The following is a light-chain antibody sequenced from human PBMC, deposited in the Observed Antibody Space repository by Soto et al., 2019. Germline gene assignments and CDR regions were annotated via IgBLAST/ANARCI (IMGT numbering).Light chain of an antibody. CDR3: QQYNSYSPWT. J-gene: IGKJ1*01. V-gene: IGKV3-11*01. CDR2: NAS. CDR1: QTISKY. Sequence: EIVVTQSPAALSLPPGERATIFCKTSQTISKYLVWYQQKPGQAPRLLINNASNRATGIPARFNGSGSGTEFTLTISSLQPDDFATYYCQQYNSYSPWTFGQGTKVEIK.